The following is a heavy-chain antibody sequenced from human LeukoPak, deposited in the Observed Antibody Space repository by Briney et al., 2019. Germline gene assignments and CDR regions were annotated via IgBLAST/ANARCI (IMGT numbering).Heavy chain of an antibody. Sequence: SETLSLTCNVSGGSISGYFWSWIRQSPVKGLEYIGYIYYSGATNYNPSLKSRVTISVDTSKNQFSLKLTSATAADTAVYYCARARRDLLYPLYWGQGTPVTVSS. CDR1: GGSISGYF. V-gene: IGHV4-59*01. J-gene: IGHJ4*02. D-gene: IGHD3-16*02. CDR3: ARARRDLLYPLY. CDR2: IYYSGAT.